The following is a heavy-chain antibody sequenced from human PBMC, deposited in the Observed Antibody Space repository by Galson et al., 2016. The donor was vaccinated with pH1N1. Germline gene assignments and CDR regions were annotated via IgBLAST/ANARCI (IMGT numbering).Heavy chain of an antibody. J-gene: IGHJ4*02. CDR3: ARQRAAAGTFYFDY. V-gene: IGHV4-31*02. D-gene: IGHD6-13*01. Sequence: NPSPKSRVTTSVDTSKNQFSLKLSSVTAADTAVYYCARQRAAAGTFYFDYWGQGTLVTVSS.